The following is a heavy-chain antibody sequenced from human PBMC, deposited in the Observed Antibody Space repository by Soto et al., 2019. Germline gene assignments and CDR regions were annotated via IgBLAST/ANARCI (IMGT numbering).Heavy chain of an antibody. Sequence: EVQLLESGGGLVQPGGSLRLSCATSGFTFSSYAMAWVRQAPGKGLEWVSAISGSGGITYHAASVKGRFSISRDNSRNMLYPQMNSLGAEDTAVYYCARAAHYDFCSCYYYMDVWGIGTTVTVSS. V-gene: IGHV3-23*01. CDR3: ARAAHYDFCSCYYYMDV. D-gene: IGHD3-3*01. CDR1: GFTFSSYA. J-gene: IGHJ6*03. CDR2: ISGSGGIT.